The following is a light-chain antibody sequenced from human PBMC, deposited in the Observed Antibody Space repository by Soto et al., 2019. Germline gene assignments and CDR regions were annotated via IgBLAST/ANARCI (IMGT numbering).Light chain of an antibody. J-gene: IGLJ2*01. Sequence: QSALTQPHSASGSPGQSVTISCTGTSSDVGGYNYVSWYQQQSGKAPKLMIYEVSKRPSGVPDRFSGSKSGNTASLTVSGLQAEDEADYYCSSYAGSNTVVFGGGTKLTVL. CDR1: SSDVGGYNY. CDR2: EVS. V-gene: IGLV2-8*01. CDR3: SSYAGSNTVV.